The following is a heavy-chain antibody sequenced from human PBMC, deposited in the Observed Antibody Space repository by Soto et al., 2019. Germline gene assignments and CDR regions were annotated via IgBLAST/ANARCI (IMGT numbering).Heavy chain of an antibody. Sequence: PSQTLSLTCAISGDSVSSNSAAWNWIRQSPSRGLEWLGRTYYRSKWYNDYAVSVKSRITINPDTSKNQFSLQLNSVTPEDTAVYYCAGDLDIEVAEGSYYYGLDVWGQGTTVTVSS. CDR2: TYYRSKWYN. V-gene: IGHV6-1*01. J-gene: IGHJ6*02. D-gene: IGHD6-19*01. CDR3: AGDLDIEVAEGSYYYGLDV. CDR1: GDSVSSNSAA.